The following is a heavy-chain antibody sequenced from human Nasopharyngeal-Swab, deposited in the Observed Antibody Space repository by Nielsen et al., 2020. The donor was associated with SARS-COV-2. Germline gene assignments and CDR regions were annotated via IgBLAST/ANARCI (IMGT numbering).Heavy chain of an antibody. CDR2: ISHSGST. V-gene: IGHV4-39*01. Sequence: GSLRLSCAVSGVSVSSTSSAWGWFRQPPGKGLEWIATISHSGSTFYNPSLRSRVTISVDTSKNQFSLRLNSMTAADTAVYYCARQLSGSYQAYFDYWGQGSLAAVSS. CDR1: GVSVSSTSSA. D-gene: IGHD3-10*01. CDR3: ARQLSGSYQAYFDY. J-gene: IGHJ4*02.